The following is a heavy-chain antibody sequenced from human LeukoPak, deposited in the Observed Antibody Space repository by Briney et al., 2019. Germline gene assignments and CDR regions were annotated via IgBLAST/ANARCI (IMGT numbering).Heavy chain of an antibody. CDR1: GFTFSSYW. V-gene: IGHV3-74*01. J-gene: IGHJ6*03. Sequence: GGSLRLSCAASGFTFSSYWMHWVRQAPGKGLVWVSRINSDGSSTSYADSVKGRFTISRDNAKNSLYLQMNSLRAEDTAVYYCARDPYSGSYGNFYYYFMDVWGKGTTVTISS. CDR3: ARDPYSGSYGNFYYYFMDV. D-gene: IGHD1-26*01. CDR2: INSDGSST.